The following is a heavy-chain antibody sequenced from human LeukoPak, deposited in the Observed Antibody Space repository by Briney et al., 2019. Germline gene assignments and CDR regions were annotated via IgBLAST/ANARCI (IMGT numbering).Heavy chain of an antibody. V-gene: IGHV1-69*04. CDR2: IIPILGIA. J-gene: IGHJ4*02. Sequence: SVKVSCKASGGTFSSYAISWVRQAPGQGLEWMGRIIPILGIANYAQKFQGRVTITADKSTSTAYMELSSLRSEDTAVYYCAKDQGSGDSSSCPGYWGQGTLVTVSS. CDR3: AKDQGSGDSSSCPGY. CDR1: GGTFSSYA. D-gene: IGHD6-13*01.